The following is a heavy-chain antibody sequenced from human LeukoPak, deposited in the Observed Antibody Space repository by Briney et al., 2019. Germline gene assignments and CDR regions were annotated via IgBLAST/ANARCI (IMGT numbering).Heavy chain of an antibody. Sequence: KAGGSLRLSCAASGFTFSSYAMRWVRQAPGKGLEWVSAISGSGGSTYYADSVKGRFTISRDNSKNTLYLQMNSLRAEDTAVYYCAKDMGVNFDYWGQGTLVTVCS. V-gene: IGHV3-23*01. CDR2: ISGSGGST. CDR1: GFTFSSYA. D-gene: IGHD1-26*01. J-gene: IGHJ4*02. CDR3: AKDMGVNFDY.